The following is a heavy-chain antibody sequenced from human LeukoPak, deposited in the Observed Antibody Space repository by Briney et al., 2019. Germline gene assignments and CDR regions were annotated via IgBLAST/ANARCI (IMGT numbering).Heavy chain of an antibody. Sequence: GGSLRLSCAAPGFTFSSYSMNWVRQAPGKGLEWVSSISSSSSYIYYADSVKGRFTISRDSAKNSLYLQINSLRAEDTAVFSCARDRRIVATPYDYWGQGTLVTVSS. V-gene: IGHV3-21*01. D-gene: IGHD5-12*01. CDR1: GFTFSSYS. CDR2: ISSSSSYI. J-gene: IGHJ4*02. CDR3: ARDRRIVATPYDY.